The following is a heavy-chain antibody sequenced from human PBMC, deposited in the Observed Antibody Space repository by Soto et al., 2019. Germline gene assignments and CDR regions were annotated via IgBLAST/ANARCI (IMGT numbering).Heavy chain of an antibody. V-gene: IGHV3-15*07. CDR3: TAHNFLSGSGFDP. Sequence: ELQLVESGGGLVKPGASLRLSCAGTEFSFSDAWMNWVRQAPGKGLDWVGRIKSNGDGGTTDYAAPVKGRFTISRDDSKKTLYLQMNSLKIEDTAVYYCTAHNFLSGSGFDPWVQGTLVTVSS. D-gene: IGHD3-3*01. J-gene: IGHJ5*02. CDR2: IKSNGDGGTT. CDR1: EFSFSDAW.